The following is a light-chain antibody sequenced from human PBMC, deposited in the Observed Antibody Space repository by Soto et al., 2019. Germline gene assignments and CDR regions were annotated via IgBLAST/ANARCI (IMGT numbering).Light chain of an antibody. CDR3: QQYARSPET. Sequence: EIVLTQSPGTLSSSPGEGATLSCRASQSVTSYLGWYQQKPGQAPRLLIYGVSSRATGIPDRFSGSGSGTDFTLTISRLEPEDFAVYYCQQYARSPETFGQGTKVDIK. CDR2: GVS. V-gene: IGKV3-20*01. CDR1: QSVTSY. J-gene: IGKJ1*01.